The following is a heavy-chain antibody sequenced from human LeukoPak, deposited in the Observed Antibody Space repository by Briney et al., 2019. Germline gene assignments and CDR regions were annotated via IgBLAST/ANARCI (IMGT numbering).Heavy chain of an antibody. Sequence: GGSLRLSCEASGFTFSNAWMSWVRQAPGKGLEWVGRIKSKTDGGTTDYAAPVKGRFTISRDDSKNTLYLQMNSLKTEDTAVYYCTTDLRFQVWDPWGQGTLVTVSS. J-gene: IGHJ5*02. CDR3: TTDLRFQVWDP. V-gene: IGHV3-15*01. CDR1: GFTFSNAW. D-gene: IGHD3-16*01. CDR2: IKSKTDGGTT.